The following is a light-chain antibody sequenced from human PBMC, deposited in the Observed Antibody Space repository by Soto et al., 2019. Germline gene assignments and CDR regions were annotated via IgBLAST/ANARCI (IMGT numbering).Light chain of an antibody. CDR3: SSYTNSTTLV. V-gene: IGLV2-14*01. CDR2: EVS. CDR1: SSDVGGYNY. J-gene: IGLJ3*02. Sequence: QSALTQPASVSGSPGQSITISCTGTSSDVGGYNYVSWYQHHPGKAPKLMIYEVSNRPSGVSNRFSGSKSGNTASLTISGLQAEDEADYYCSSYTNSTTLVFGGGTKVTVL.